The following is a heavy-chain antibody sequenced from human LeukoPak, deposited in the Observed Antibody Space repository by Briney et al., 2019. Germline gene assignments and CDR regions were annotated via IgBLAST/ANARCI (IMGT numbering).Heavy chain of an antibody. Sequence: CSGYGFTRYWVYLAREVPGKSMEWMGIIYPGDSETRYSPSFQGQVTISADKSLSTAYLQWSSLKASDTAMYYCARSRWELLQWAFDYWGQGTLVTVSS. V-gene: IGHV5-51*01. CDR1: GYGFTRYW. CDR2: IYPGDSET. D-gene: IGHD1-26*01. CDR3: ARSRWELLQWAFDY. J-gene: IGHJ4*02.